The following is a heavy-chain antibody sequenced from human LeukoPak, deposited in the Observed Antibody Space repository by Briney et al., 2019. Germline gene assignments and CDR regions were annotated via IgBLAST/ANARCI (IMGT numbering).Heavy chain of an antibody. CDR3: ARDIAAAGPDY. D-gene: IGHD6-13*01. V-gene: IGHV3-21*01. CDR2: ISSNSNYI. J-gene: IGHJ4*02. CDR1: GLTFSSYT. Sequence: PGGSLRLSCAASGLTFSSYTMNWVRQAPGKGLEWVSSISSNSNYISYADSVKGRFTISRDNAKNSLYLQMNSLRAEDTAVYYCARDIAAAGPDYWGQGTLVTVSS.